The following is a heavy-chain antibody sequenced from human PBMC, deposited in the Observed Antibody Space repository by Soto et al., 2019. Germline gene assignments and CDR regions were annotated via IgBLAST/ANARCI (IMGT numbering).Heavy chain of an antibody. CDR3: ARGVPAAPPDYFDY. J-gene: IGHJ4*02. Sequence: SVKVSCKASGGTFSSYTISWVRQAPGQGLEWMGRIIPILGIANYAQKFQGRVTITADKSTSTAYMELSSLRSEDTAVYYCARGVPAAPPDYFDYWGQGTLVTVSS. D-gene: IGHD2-2*01. CDR1: GGTFSSYT. CDR2: IIPILGIA. V-gene: IGHV1-69*02.